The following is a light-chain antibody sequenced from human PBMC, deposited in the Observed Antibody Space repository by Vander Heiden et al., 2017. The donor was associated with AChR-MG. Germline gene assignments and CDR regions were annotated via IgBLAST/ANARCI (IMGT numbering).Light chain of an antibody. CDR2: KVS. J-gene: IGKJ1*01. V-gene: IGKV2-30*01. CDR1: QSLVYSDGNTY. Sequence: EVVMTQSPLSLPVTLGQPASISCRSSQSLVYSDGNTYLDWFQQRPGQSPRRLIYKVSNRDSGVPDRFSGSGSGTDFTLKISRVEADDVGVYYCRQGTHWPQTFGQGTKVEIK. CDR3: RQGTHWPQT.